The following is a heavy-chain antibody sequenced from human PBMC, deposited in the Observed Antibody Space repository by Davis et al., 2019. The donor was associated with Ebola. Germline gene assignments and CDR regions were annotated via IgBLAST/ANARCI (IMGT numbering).Heavy chain of an antibody. CDR2: IYSSGST. J-gene: IGHJ6*02. V-gene: IGHV4-39*01. D-gene: IGHD5-18*01. CDR1: GGSISSSSDH. CDR3: ARGHSYGSMVYGVDD. Sequence: MPSETLSLTCTVPGGSISSSSDHWRWIRQPPGKGLEWSGNIYSSGSTHQNPSLKIRVSISVDTSKNQFSLKMRSVPAADTAVYYCARGHSYGSMVYGVDDWGQGTTVSVSS.